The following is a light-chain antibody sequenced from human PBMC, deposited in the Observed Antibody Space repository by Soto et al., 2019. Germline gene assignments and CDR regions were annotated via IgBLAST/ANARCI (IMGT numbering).Light chain of an antibody. CDR3: QQYNNWPRT. J-gene: IGKJ1*01. Sequence: VMTQSPATLSVSPGERATLSCRASQSVRSNLAWYQQKPGQAPRLLIYGASTRATGIPARFRGSGSGTEFTLTVSSLQSEDFAVYYCQQYNNWPRTFGQGTKVDIK. CDR1: QSVRSN. CDR2: GAS. V-gene: IGKV3-15*01.